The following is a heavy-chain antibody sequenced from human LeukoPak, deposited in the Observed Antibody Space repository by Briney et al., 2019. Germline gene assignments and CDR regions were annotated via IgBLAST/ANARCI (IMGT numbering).Heavy chain of an antibody. CDR1: GFTFSDAW. Sequence: GGSLRLSCAASGFTFSDAWMSWVRQAPGEGLEWLSYISGNGGVIQYADSVKGRFTISRDNAKNLLYLQMDSLRVEDTAIYYCARDPRTVRIWGQGTLVTVSS. V-gene: IGHV3-11*04. D-gene: IGHD1-1*01. CDR2: ISGNGGVI. CDR3: ARDPRTVRI. J-gene: IGHJ4*02.